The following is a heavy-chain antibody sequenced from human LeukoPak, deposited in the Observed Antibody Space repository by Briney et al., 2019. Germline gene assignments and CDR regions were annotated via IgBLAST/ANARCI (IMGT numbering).Heavy chain of an antibody. CDR3: AKDRGGWPKLFEY. D-gene: IGHD6-19*01. CDR2: ISGSGGST. Sequence: PGGSLRLSCAASGFTFSSYAMSWVRQAPGKGLEWVSAISGSGGSTYYADSVKGRFTISRDNSKNTLYLQMNNLRAEDTAVYYCAKDRGGWPKLFEYWGQGTLVTVSS. V-gene: IGHV3-23*01. J-gene: IGHJ4*02. CDR1: GFTFSSYA.